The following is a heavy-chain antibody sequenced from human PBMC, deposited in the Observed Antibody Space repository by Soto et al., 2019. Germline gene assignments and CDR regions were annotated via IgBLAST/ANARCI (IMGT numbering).Heavy chain of an antibody. Sequence: SETLSLTCTVSGGSISSGGYYWSWIRQHPGKGLEWIGYIYYSGSTYYNPSLKSRVTISVDSSKNQFSLKLSSVTAADTAVYYCARSGGYDKNPLDYWGQGTLVTVSS. D-gene: IGHD5-12*01. CDR2: IYYSGST. V-gene: IGHV4-31*03. CDR3: ARSGGYDKNPLDY. J-gene: IGHJ4*02. CDR1: GGSISSGGYY.